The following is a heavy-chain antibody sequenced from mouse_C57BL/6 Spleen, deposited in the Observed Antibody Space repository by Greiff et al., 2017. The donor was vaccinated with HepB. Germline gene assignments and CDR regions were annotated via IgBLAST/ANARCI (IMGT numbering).Heavy chain of an antibody. CDR3: TRRRNYYGNSDWYFDV. J-gene: IGHJ1*03. CDR2: IDPETGGT. Sequence: QVQLQQSGAELVRPGASVTLSCKASGYTFTDYEMHWVKQTPVHGLEWIGAIDPETGGTAYNQKFKGKAILTADKSSSTAYMELRSLTSEDSAVYYCTRRRNYYGNSDWYFDVWGTGTTVTVSS. CDR1: GYTFTDYE. D-gene: IGHD2-1*01. V-gene: IGHV1-15*01.